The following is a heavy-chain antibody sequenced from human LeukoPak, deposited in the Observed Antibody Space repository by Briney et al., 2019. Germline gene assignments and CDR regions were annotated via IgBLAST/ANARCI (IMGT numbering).Heavy chain of an antibody. CDR2: ISAYNCNT. Sequence: ASVKVSCKGSGYTFTSYGIGWVGQAAGQGLEGMGWISAYNCNTNYVQKLQGRVNMTTDTSTSTAYMELRSLRSDDTAVYYCARDAVDIVVVPAAHHDAFDIWGQGTMVTVSS. V-gene: IGHV1-18*04. CDR3: ARDAVDIVVVPAAHHDAFDI. J-gene: IGHJ3*02. D-gene: IGHD2-2*01. CDR1: GYTFTSYG.